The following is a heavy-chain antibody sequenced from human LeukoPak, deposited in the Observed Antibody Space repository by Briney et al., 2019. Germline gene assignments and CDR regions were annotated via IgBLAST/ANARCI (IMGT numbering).Heavy chain of an antibody. Sequence: PGGSLRLSCAASGFTVSNNYMSWVRQAPGKGLEWVSVIYRGGGTDYADSVKGRFTISRDNSKNTLYLQMNSLRAEDTAVYYCAREGTGYNYGFDYWGQGTLVTVSS. V-gene: IGHV3-53*01. D-gene: IGHD5-24*01. CDR3: AREGTGYNYGFDY. CDR1: GFTVSNNY. J-gene: IGHJ4*02. CDR2: IYRGGGT.